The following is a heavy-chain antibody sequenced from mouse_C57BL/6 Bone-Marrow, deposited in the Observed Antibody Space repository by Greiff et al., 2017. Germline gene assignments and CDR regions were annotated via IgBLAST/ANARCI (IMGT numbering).Heavy chain of an antibody. CDR2: LSVGGSYT. CDR3: ARDPIQYYFDY. J-gene: IGHJ2*01. V-gene: IGHV5-4*01. Sequence: EVMLVESGGGLVKPGGSLKLSCAASGFTFSSYAMSWVRQTPEKRLEWVATLSVGGSYTYYPDNVKGRFTISRDNAKNNLYLQMSHLKSEDTAMYYCARDPIQYYFDYWGQGTTLTVSS. CDR1: GFTFSSYA.